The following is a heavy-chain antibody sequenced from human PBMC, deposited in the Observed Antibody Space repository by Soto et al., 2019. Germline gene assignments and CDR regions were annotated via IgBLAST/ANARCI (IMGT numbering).Heavy chain of an antibody. CDR1: GFTFSSYS. D-gene: IGHD3-10*01. Sequence: EVQLVESGGGLVQPGGSLRLSCAASGFTFSSYSMNWVRQAPGKGLEWVSYISSSSSTIYYADSVKGRFTISRDNAKNSLYLQMNSLRAEDTAVYYCASIYYGSGNPPGYWGQGTLVTVSS. J-gene: IGHJ4*02. CDR2: ISSSSSTI. CDR3: ASIYYGSGNPPGY. V-gene: IGHV3-48*01.